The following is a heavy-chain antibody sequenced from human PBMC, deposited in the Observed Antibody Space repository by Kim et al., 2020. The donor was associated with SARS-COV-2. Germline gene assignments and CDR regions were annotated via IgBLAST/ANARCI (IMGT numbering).Heavy chain of an antibody. CDR2: VYYTGTT. J-gene: IGHJ5*02. CDR1: GDSISTTTFY. V-gene: IGHV4-39*01. Sequence: SETLSLTCSVSGDSISTTTFYWGWVRQPPGKGLEWIGSVYYTGTTHYIPSLKSRVTISVDTSRNQFSLRLGSVTAADTAVYYCARHSPLVRGIVPGWFDPGGQGTPVTVSS. CDR3: ARHSPLVRGIVPGWFDP. D-gene: IGHD3-10*01.